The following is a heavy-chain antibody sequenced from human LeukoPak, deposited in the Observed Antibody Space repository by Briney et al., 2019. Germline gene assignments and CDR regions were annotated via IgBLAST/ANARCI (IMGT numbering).Heavy chain of an antibody. CDR3: AKDSGSYWSWFDP. CDR2: ISGSGGST. Sequence: LSGGSLRLSCAASGFTFSSYAMSWVRQAPGKGLEWVSTISGSGGSTYYADSVKGRFTISRDNSKNTLFLQMNGLRAEDTAVYYCAKDSGSYWSWFDPWGQGTLVTVSS. J-gene: IGHJ5*02. D-gene: IGHD1-26*01. CDR1: GFTFSSYA. V-gene: IGHV3-23*01.